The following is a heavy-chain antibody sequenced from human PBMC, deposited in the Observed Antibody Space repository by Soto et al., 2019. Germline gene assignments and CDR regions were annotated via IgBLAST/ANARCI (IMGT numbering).Heavy chain of an antibody. V-gene: IGHV3-21*01. CDR1: GFTFSSYS. D-gene: IGHD3-10*01. CDR3: ARDMAHYGSGSPPGY. J-gene: IGHJ4*02. Sequence: LRLSCAASGFTFSSYSMNWVRQAPGKGLEWVSSTSSSSSYIYYADSVKGRFTISRDNAKNSLYLQMNSLRAEDTAVYYCARDMAHYGSGSPPGYWGQGTXVTVSS. CDR2: TSSSSSYI.